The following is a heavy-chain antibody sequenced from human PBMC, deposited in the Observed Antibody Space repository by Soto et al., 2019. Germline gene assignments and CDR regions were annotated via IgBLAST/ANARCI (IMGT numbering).Heavy chain of an antibody. CDR3: ARDRGYDSSGYYRVGYYYYGMDV. CDR1: GFTFSSYA. D-gene: IGHD3-22*01. V-gene: IGHV3-30-3*01. CDR2: ISYDGSNK. Sequence: PGGSLRLSCAASGFTFSSYAMHWVRQAPGKGLEWVAVISYDGSNKYYADSVKGRFTISRDNSKNTLYLQMNSLRAEDTAVYYCARDRGYDSSGYYRVGYYYYGMDVWGQGTTVTVSS. J-gene: IGHJ6*02.